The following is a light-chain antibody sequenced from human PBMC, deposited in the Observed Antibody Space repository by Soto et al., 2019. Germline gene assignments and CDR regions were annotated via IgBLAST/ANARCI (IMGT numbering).Light chain of an antibody. Sequence: SYELTQPPSVSVAPGQTASFTCGGNNLGSKSVHWYQQKPGQAPVLVVYDDSDRPSGIPERFSGSNSGNTATLTIIRVEAGDEADYYCQVWDSSRDPVVFGGGTKLTVL. V-gene: IGLV3-21*02. J-gene: IGLJ2*01. CDR2: DDS. CDR3: QVWDSSRDPVV. CDR1: NLGSKS.